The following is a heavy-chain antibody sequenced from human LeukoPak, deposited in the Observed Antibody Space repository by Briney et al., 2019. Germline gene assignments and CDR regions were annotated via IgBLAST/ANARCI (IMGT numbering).Heavy chain of an antibody. V-gene: IGHV4-38-2*01. CDR3: ARGIYYLIEY. D-gene: IGHD3-10*01. CDR2: IFHSGST. Sequence: SETLSLTCAVSGYSISSGDYWGWIRQSPGKGLEWIGNIFHSGSTYHNPSLRSRVTISVDTSKNEFSLKLSSVTAADTAVYYCARGIYYLIEYWGQGTLVTVSS. J-gene: IGHJ4*02. CDR1: GYSISSGDY.